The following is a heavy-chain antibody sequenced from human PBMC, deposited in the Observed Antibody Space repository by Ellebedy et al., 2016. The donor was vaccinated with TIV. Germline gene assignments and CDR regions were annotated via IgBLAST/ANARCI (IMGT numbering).Heavy chain of an antibody. CDR2: INSKGNEK. CDR3: AAERDGNGRQALGT. Sequence: PGGSLRLSCAAPGSPLPPCAMHWVRQAPGKGLEWVALINSKGNEKQYADSVKGRFTISKDNSKNTLYLQMRSLRVEDTALYTCAAERDGNGRQALGTWGQGAQVTVSA. J-gene: IGHJ5*02. D-gene: IGHD5-24*01. CDR1: GSPLPPCA. V-gene: IGHV3-30*02.